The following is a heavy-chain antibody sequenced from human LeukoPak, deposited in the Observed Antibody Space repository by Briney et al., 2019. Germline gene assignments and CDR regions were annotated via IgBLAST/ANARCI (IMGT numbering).Heavy chain of an antibody. CDR1: GGSISSYY. J-gene: IGHJ6*03. CDR3: ARLPRGYYYYYMDV. Sequence: SETLSLTCTVSGGSISSYYWSWIRQPPGKGLEWIGYIYHSGSTNYNPSLKSRVTISVDTSKNQFSLKLSSVTAADTAVYYCARLPRGYYYYYMDVWGKGTTVTVSS. V-gene: IGHV4-59*08. CDR2: IYHSGST.